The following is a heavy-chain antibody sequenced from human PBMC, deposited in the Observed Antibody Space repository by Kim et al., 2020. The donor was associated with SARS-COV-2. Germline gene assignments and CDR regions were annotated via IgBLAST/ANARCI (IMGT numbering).Heavy chain of an antibody. J-gene: IGHJ4*02. CDR2: INSDGSST. CDR1: GFTFSSYW. D-gene: IGHD3-22*01. Sequence: GGSLRLSCAASGFTFSSYWMHWVRQAPGKGLVWVSRINSDGSSTSYADSVKGRFTISRDNAKNTLYLQMNRLRAEDTAVYYCARDPPADYYDSSGFLDYWGQGTLVTVSS. CDR3: ARDPPADYYDSSGFLDY. V-gene: IGHV3-74*01.